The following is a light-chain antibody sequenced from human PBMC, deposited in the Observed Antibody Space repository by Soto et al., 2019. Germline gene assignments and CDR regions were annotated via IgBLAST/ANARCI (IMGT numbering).Light chain of an antibody. Sequence: QSVLTQPPSVSGAPGQRVTISCTGSSSNIGAGYDVHWYQQLPGTAPKLLIYVNSNRPSGVPDRFSGSKSGTSASLAITGLRAEDEADYYCQSYDSGLSAVGFGGGPKLT. V-gene: IGLV1-40*01. J-gene: IGLJ2*01. CDR2: VNS. CDR1: SSNIGAGYD. CDR3: QSYDSGLSAVG.